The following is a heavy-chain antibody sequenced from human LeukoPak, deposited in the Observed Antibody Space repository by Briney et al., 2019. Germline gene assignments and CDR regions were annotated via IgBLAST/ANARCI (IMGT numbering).Heavy chain of an antibody. CDR1: GFTFSSYG. CDR2: VSGSGGNT. J-gene: IGHJ6*02. CDR3: AKGTRFGIYGMDV. V-gene: IGHV3-23*01. Sequence: GGSLRLSCAASGFTFSSYGMSWVRQAPGEGLEWVSAVSGSGGNTYYADSVKGRFTISRDNSKNTLYLQMNSLRGEDTAVYYCAKGTRFGIYGMDVWGQGTTVTVSS. D-gene: IGHD3-10*01.